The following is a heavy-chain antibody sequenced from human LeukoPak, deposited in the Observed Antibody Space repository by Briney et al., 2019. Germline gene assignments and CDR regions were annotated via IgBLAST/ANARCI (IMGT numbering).Heavy chain of an antibody. Sequence: ASVKVSCKTSGYTFTGYYMHWVRQAPGQGLEWMGWINPNSGATNYAQKFQGKVTMTRDTSISTAYMEVSRLRSDDTAVYYCAREPGSLLDAFDIWGQGTMVTVSS. CDR3: AREPGSLLDAFDI. J-gene: IGHJ3*02. CDR1: GYTFTGYY. D-gene: IGHD3-10*01. V-gene: IGHV1-2*02. CDR2: INPNSGAT.